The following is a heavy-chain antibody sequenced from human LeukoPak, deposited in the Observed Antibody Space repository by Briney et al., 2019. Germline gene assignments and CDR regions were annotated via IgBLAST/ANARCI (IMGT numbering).Heavy chain of an antibody. CDR2: IYGGGSA. J-gene: IGHJ4*02. D-gene: IGHD5/OR15-5a*01. CDR3: ARSLSLYDRFDY. CDR1: GFTVSSNY. Sequence: GSLRLSCAASGFTVSSNYMNWVRQAPGKGLEWVSIIYGGGSAYYADSVKGRFTISRDNSKNTLYLEMNSLRAEDTAVYYCARSLSLYDRFDYWGQGTLVTVSS. V-gene: IGHV3-66*01.